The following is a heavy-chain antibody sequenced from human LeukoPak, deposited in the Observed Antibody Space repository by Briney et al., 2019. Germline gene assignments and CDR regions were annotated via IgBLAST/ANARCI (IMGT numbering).Heavy chain of an antibody. Sequence: SVKVSCKASGGTFISYAINWVRQATGQGLEWMGGITPMFGTAKYAQKFQGRVTITADESTSTAYMELSSLRSEDTAVYYCARDSSEFRSLIFHWGQGTLVTVSS. V-gene: IGHV1-69*13. D-gene: IGHD3-9*01. CDR3: ARDSSEFRSLIFH. J-gene: IGHJ1*01. CDR1: GGTFISYA. CDR2: ITPMFGTA.